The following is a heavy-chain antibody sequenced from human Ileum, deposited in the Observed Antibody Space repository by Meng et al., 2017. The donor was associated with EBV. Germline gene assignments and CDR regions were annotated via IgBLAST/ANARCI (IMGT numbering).Heavy chain of an antibody. Sequence: EVSRPGLVTPSEVLSLTCTFSGGSLSGYYWSWIRHPPGKGLEWIGYIYYSGNANYNPSLKSRLRLSVDTSKNQFSLNLDSVTAADTAVYYCARTRGSAGAGADPWGQGTLVTVSS. CDR2: IYYSGNA. V-gene: IGHV4-59*01. CDR3: ARTRGSAGAGADP. CDR1: GGSLSGYY. D-gene: IGHD6-19*01. J-gene: IGHJ5*02.